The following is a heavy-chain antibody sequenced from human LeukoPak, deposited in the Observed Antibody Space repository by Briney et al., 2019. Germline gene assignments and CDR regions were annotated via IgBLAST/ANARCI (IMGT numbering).Heavy chain of an antibody. CDR3: ARGFGELSSYFDY. CDR2: INPNSGGT. Sequence: ASVKVSCKASGYTFTGYYMHWVRQAPGQGLEWMGWINPNSGGTNYAQKFQGRVTMTRDTSISTAYMELSRLRSEDTAVYYCARGFGELSSYFDYWGQGTLVTVSS. J-gene: IGHJ4*02. V-gene: IGHV1-2*02. CDR1: GYTFTGYY. D-gene: IGHD3-10*01.